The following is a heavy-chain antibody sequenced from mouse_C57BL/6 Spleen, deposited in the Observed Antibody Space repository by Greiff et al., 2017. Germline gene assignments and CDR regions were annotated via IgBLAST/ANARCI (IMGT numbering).Heavy chain of an antibody. CDR3: ARSNCDDAMEY. J-gene: IGHJ4*01. Sequence: EVQRVESGGGLVQPGESLKLSCESNEYEFPSHDMSWVRKTPEKRLEWVAAINSDGGSTNYTDTMERRFIIARDNTKNTLYLQMSSLRSEDTALYYCARSNCDDAMEYWGQGTSVTVSS. V-gene: IGHV5-2*01. CDR1: EYEFPSHD. D-gene: IGHD4-1*01. CDR2: INSDGGST.